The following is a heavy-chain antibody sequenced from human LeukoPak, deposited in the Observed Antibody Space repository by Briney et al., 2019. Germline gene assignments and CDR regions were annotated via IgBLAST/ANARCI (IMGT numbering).Heavy chain of an antibody. CDR2: IASDGSHT. Sequence: PGGSLRLSCAASGFTFSNYFMHWVRQAPGKGLVWVADIASDGSHTFYVESVKGRFTISRDNSKNTLYLQMNSLRAEDTAVYFCARERQDTVIHSGAFDIWGQGTMVTVSS. CDR3: ARERQDTVIHSGAFDI. D-gene: IGHD2-21*02. CDR1: GFTFSNYF. V-gene: IGHV3-30*04. J-gene: IGHJ3*02.